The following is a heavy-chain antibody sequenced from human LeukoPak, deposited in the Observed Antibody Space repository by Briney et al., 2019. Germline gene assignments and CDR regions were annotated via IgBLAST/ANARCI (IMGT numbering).Heavy chain of an antibody. CDR3: ARHLGVIYYYGMDV. Sequence: SETLSPTCTVSGGSISSYYWSWIRQPPGKGLEWIGYIYYSGSTNYNPSLKSRVTISVDTSKNQFSLKLSSVTAADTAVYYCARHLGVIYYYGMDVWGQGTTVTVSS. D-gene: IGHD3-10*01. V-gene: IGHV4-59*08. CDR2: IYYSGST. J-gene: IGHJ6*02. CDR1: GGSISSYY.